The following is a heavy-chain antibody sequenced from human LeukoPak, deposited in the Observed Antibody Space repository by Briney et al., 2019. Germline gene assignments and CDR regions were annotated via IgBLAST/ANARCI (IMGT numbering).Heavy chain of an antibody. CDR2: ISSSGSTI. J-gene: IGHJ3*02. V-gene: IGHV3-48*03. D-gene: IGHD3-10*01. CDR1: GFAFSSYE. CDR3: ARDFGDDAFDI. Sequence: GGSLRLFCAASGFAFSSYEMNWVRQAPGKGLEWVSYISSSGSTIYYADSVKGRFTISRDNAKNSLYLQMNNLRAEDTAVYYCARDFGDDAFDIWGPGTMVTVSS.